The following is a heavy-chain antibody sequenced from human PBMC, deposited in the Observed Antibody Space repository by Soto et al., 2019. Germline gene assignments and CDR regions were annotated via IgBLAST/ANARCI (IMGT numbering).Heavy chain of an antibody. CDR1: GFTFSSYG. V-gene: IGHV3-30*18. J-gene: IGHJ5*02. D-gene: IGHD3-22*01. CDR3: AKGNYDSSGYYYVWFDP. CDR2: VSYDGTNK. Sequence: GGSLRLSCAASGFTFSSYGMHWVRQAPGKGLEWVAVVSYDGTNKYYADSVKGRFTISRDNSKNTLYLQMNSLRAEDTAVYYCAKGNYDSSGYYYVWFDPWGQGTLVTVSS.